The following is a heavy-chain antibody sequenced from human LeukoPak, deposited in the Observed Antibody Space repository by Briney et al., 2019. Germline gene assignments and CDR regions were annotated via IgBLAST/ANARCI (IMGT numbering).Heavy chain of an antibody. V-gene: IGHV3-74*01. J-gene: IGHJ5*02. CDR3: VRGGNYVWGSYDP. D-gene: IGHD3-16*01. Sequence: GSLRLSCVVSGFMFSSYWMHWVRQVPGKGLVWVSSMDSDGSITTYADSVKGRFTISRDNAKKTLYLQMSSLRAEDTAVYYCVRGGNYVWGSYDPWGQGTLVTVSS. CDR2: MDSDGSIT. CDR1: GFMFSSYW.